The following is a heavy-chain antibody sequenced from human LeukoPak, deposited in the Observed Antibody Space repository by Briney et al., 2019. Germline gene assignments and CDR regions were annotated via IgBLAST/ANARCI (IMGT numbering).Heavy chain of an antibody. Sequence: SEALSLTCAVSGGSISGYFWSWSRQPPGKGLEWIGYIYYTGSTIYNPSLRSRVTMSVDVSKNQFSLDLTSVTAADTAVYYCARHDPVGHFLRGMDVWGQGTTVTVSS. D-gene: IGHD2/OR15-2a*01. CDR3: ARHDPVGHFLRGMDV. CDR1: GGSISGYF. J-gene: IGHJ6*02. CDR2: IYYTGST. V-gene: IGHV4-59*08.